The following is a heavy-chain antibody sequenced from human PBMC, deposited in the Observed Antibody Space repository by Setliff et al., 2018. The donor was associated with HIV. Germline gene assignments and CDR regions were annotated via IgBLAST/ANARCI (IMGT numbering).Heavy chain of an antibody. J-gene: IGHJ3*02. V-gene: IGHV4-34*01. Sequence: SETLSLTCAVYGGSFSGYYWSWIRQPPGKGLEWLGEINHSGSTNYNPSLKSRVTISVDTSRNQFSLKLSSVTAADTAVYYCARVVVSGYDDAFDIWGQGTMVTVSS. CDR1: GGSFSGYY. D-gene: IGHD1-1*01. CDR2: INHSGST. CDR3: ARVVVSGYDDAFDI.